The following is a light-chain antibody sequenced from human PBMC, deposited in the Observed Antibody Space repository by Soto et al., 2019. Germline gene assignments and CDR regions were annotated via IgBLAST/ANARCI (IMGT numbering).Light chain of an antibody. J-gene: IGKJ4*01. CDR3: QQYHKWPPLT. Sequence: EIVMTQSPATLSVSPGERATLSCRASQSVSISLAWYQQKPGQAPRLLIYGASTRATGIPARFSGSGSGTEFTLRISSLQSEDFPVYYCQQYHKWPPLTFGGCTKVEVK. CDR1: QSVSIS. V-gene: IGKV3-15*01. CDR2: GAS.